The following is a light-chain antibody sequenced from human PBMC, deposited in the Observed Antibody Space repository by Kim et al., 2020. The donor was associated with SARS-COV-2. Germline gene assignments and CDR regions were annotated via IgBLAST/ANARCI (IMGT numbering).Light chain of an antibody. CDR2: DAS. V-gene: IGKV3-11*01. Sequence: LSPGERATLSCWASQSVSSYLAWYQQKPGQAPRLLIYDASNRATGISARFSGSGSGTDFTLTISSLEPEDFAFYYCQQRSNWPLTFGGGTKVDIK. J-gene: IGKJ4*01. CDR1: QSVSSY. CDR3: QQRSNWPLT.